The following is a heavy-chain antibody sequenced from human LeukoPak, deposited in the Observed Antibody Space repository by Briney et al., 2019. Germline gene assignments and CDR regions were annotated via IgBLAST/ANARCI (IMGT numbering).Heavy chain of an antibody. D-gene: IGHD3-10*01. CDR3: ARAGAPVPWYYYGSGSYSFDY. Sequence: GASVKVSCKASGYTFTSYGISWVRQAPGQGLEWMGWISAYNGNTNYAQKLQGRVTMTTDTSTSTAYMELRSLRSDDTAVYYCARAGAPVPWYYYGSGSYSFDYWGQGTLVTVSS. J-gene: IGHJ4*02. V-gene: IGHV1-18*01. CDR2: ISAYNGNT. CDR1: GYTFTSYG.